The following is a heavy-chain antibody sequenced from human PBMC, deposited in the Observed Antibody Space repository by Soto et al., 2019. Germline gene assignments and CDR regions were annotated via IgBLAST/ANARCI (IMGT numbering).Heavy chain of an antibody. CDR2: ISYDGSTA. Sequence: GESLKISCTTSEFTFRSYGMHWVRQAPGKGLEWLAVISYDGSTAYYAHSVTVRFIISRDNSKNTLYLQLNSLRAEDTAVYYCAKDKDTFGTGRKSFDYWGQGTPVTVSS. CDR1: EFTFRSYG. V-gene: IGHV3-30*18. CDR3: AKDKDTFGTGRKSFDY. D-gene: IGHD3-10*01. J-gene: IGHJ4*02.